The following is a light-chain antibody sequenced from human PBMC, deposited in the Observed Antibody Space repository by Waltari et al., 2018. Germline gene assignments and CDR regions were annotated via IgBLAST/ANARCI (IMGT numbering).Light chain of an antibody. J-gene: IGKJ1*01. V-gene: IGKV4-1*01. Sequence: DIVMTQSPDSLAVSLGARATINCQSSQSVLYSSNNKNYLAWYQQKPGQPPKLLIYWASTRESGVPDRFSGSGSGTDFTLTISSLQAEDVAVYYCQQYYSTPTFGQGTKVEIK. CDR2: WAS. CDR1: QSVLYSSNNKNY. CDR3: QQYYSTPT.